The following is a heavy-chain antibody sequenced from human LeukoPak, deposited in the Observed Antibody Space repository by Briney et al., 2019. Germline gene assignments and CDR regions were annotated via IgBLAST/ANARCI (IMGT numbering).Heavy chain of an antibody. D-gene: IGHD2-21*02. CDR3: ARECGGDCLGAFDI. CDR2: ISSSSSYI. Sequence: PGGSLRLSCAASGFTFSSYSMNWVRQAPGKGLEWVSSISSSSSYIYYADSVQGRFTISRDNAKNSLYLQMNSLRAEDTAVYYCARECGGDCLGAFDIWGQGTMVTVSS. J-gene: IGHJ3*02. CDR1: GFTFSSYS. V-gene: IGHV3-21*01.